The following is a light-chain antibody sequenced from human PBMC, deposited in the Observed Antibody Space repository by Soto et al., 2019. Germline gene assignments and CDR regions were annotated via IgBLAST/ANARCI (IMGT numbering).Light chain of an antibody. CDR1: QGIGND. CDR3: LQHNSYPRT. Sequence: DIQMTQSPSSLSASVGDRVTITCRASQGIGNDLGWFRQKPGKAPERLIYGASRLQSGVPSRFSGSGSGTEFILTISGLQPEDFASYSCLQHNSYPRTFGQGTKVEIK. CDR2: GAS. V-gene: IGKV1-17*01. J-gene: IGKJ1*01.